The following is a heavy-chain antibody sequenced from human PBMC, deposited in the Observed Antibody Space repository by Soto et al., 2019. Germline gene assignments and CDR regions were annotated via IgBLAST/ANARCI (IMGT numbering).Heavy chain of an antibody. V-gene: IGHV3-23*01. CDR1: GFTFSSYA. J-gene: IGHJ3*02. CDR3: AKDRQTVKFRTDAFDI. Sequence: GGSLRLSCAASGFTFSSYAMSWVRQAPGKGLEWVSAISGSGGSTYYADSVKGRFTISRDNSKNTLYLQMNSLRAEDTAVYYCAKDRQTVKFRTDAFDIWGQGTMVTVSS. D-gene: IGHD4-17*01. CDR2: ISGSGGST.